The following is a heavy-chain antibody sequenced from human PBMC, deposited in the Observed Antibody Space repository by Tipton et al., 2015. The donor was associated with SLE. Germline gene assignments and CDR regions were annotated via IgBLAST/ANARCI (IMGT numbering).Heavy chain of an antibody. CDR1: GASISSFSYY. J-gene: IGHJ6*02. CDR2: MYYTGST. V-gene: IGHV4-39*07. Sequence: TLSLTCTVSGASISSFSYYWGWIRQPPGKGLEWIGNMYYTGSTNYNPSLKSRVTISVDTSKNQFSLKLSSVTAADTAVYYCAGLYSSSWLPFGYYYYGMYVWGQGTTVTVSS. CDR3: AGLYSSSWLPFGYYYYGMYV. D-gene: IGHD6-13*01.